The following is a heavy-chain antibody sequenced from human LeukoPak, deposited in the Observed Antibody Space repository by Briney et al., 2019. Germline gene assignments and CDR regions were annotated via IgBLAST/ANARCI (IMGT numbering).Heavy chain of an antibody. V-gene: IGHV1-2*02. CDR1: GYTFTGYY. CDR3: ARVLGYCSSTSCYGQQIDH. Sequence: ASVKVSCKASGYTFTGYYMHWVRQAPGQGLEWMGWINPNSGGTNYAQKFQGRVTMTRDTSISTAYMELSRLRSDDTAVYYCARVLGYCSSTSCYGQQIDHWGQGTLATVSS. CDR2: INPNSGGT. J-gene: IGHJ4*02. D-gene: IGHD2-2*01.